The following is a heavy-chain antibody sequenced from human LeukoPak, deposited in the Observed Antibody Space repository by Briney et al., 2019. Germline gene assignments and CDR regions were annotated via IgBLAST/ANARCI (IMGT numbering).Heavy chain of an antibody. CDR2: ISWNSGSI. CDR1: GFTFDDYA. V-gene: IGHV3-9*01. Sequence: TGGSLRLSCAASGFTFDDYAMHWVRQAPGKGLEWVSGISWNSGSIGYADSVKGRFTISRDNAKNSLYLQMNSLRAEDTAVYYCAREAGGNAPFDFWGQGTLVTVSS. CDR3: AREAGGNAPFDF. D-gene: IGHD4-23*01. J-gene: IGHJ4*02.